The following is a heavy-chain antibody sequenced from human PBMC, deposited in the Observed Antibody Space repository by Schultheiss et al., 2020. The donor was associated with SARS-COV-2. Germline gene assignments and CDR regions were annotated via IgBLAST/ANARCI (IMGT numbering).Heavy chain of an antibody. CDR2: INHSGST. CDR3: ASSPIGGRTGMDV. CDR1: GGSISSGSYY. J-gene: IGHJ6*02. V-gene: IGHV4-39*07. Sequence: SETLSLTCTVSGGSISSGSYYWSWIRQPPGKGLEWIGEINHSGSTDYNPSLKSRVTISVDTSKNQFSLKLTSVTAADTAVYYCASSPIGGRTGMDVWGQGTTVTVSS.